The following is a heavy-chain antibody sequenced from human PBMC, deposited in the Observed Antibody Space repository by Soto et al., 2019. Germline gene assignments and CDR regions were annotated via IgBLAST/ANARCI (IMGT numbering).Heavy chain of an antibody. V-gene: IGHV4-31*03. CDR2: IYYSGST. J-gene: IGHJ2*01. CDR3: ARVGREGGSYPLDL. CDR1: GGSISSGGYY. Sequence: QVQLQESGPGLVKPSQTLSLTCTVSGGSISSGGYYWSWIRQHPGKGLEWIGYIYYSGSTYYNPSLKSRVTISVDTSKNQFALKLSSVTAADTAVYYCARVGREGGSYPLDLWGRGTLVTVSS. D-gene: IGHD1-26*01.